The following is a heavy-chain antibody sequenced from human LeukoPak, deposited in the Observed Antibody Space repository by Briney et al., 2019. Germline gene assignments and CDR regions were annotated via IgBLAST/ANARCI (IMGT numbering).Heavy chain of an antibody. Sequence: GGSLRLSCTASGFTFSSYTMSWVRQAPGKGLKWVSTITTGGPNTYYADSVKGRFTVSRDDSKNTLYLQMNSLRAEDTAVYYCEKDGGLWVSAHWGDSWGRGTLVTVSS. CDR3: EKDGGLWVSAHWGDS. CDR2: ITTGGPNT. D-gene: IGHD7-27*01. V-gene: IGHV3-23*01. J-gene: IGHJ4*02. CDR1: GFTFSSYT.